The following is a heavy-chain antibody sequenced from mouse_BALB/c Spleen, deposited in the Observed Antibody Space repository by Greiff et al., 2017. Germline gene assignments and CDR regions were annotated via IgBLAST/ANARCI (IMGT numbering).Heavy chain of an antibody. CDR2: INPNNGGT. J-gene: IGHJ3*01. Sequence: VQLQQSGPELLKPGASVKIPCKASGYTFTDYNMDWVKQSHGKSLEWIGDINPNNGGTIYNQKFKGKATLTVDKSSSTAYMELRSLTSEDTAVYYCARDGGTGFAYWGQGTLVTVSA. CDR1: GYTFTDYN. CDR3: ARDGGTGFAY. V-gene: IGHV1-18*01. D-gene: IGHD3-3*01.